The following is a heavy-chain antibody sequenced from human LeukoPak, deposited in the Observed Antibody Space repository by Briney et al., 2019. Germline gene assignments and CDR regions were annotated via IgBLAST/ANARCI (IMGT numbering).Heavy chain of an antibody. CDR3: ARVSFTMIFNY. Sequence: SETLALTCTVSGGSFSSSSYYWSWIRQPPGKGLEWIGYILYGGSTSYNPSLKSRVTISVDTSKNQVSLQLSSVAAADTAVYYCARVSFTMIFNYWGQGILVTVSS. V-gene: IGHV4-61*01. CDR2: ILYGGST. D-gene: IGHD3-22*01. CDR1: GGSFSSSSYY. J-gene: IGHJ4*02.